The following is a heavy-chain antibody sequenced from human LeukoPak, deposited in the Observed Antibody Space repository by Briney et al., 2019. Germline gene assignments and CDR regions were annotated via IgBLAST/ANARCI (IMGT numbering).Heavy chain of an antibody. V-gene: IGHV1-24*01. J-gene: IGHJ4*02. CDR1: GYTLTELS. CDR2: FDPEDGET. D-gene: IGHD1-26*01. CDR3: ARARRVGKYYFDY. Sequence: ASVKVSCKVSGYTLTELSMHWVRQAPGKGLEWMGGFDPEDGETIYAQKFQGRVTMTRNTSISTAYMELSSLRSEDTAVYYCARARRVGKYYFDYWGQGTLVTVSS.